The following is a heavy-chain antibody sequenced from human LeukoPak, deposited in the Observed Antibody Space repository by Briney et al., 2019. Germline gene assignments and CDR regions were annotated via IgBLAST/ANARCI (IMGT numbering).Heavy chain of an antibody. J-gene: IGHJ4*02. Sequence: ASVKVSCKASGYTFTGYYMHWVRQAPGQGLEWMGRINPNSGGTNYAQKFQGRVTMTRDTSISTAYMELSRLRSDDTAVYYCARDPLGGFGELLRDYWGQGTLVTVSS. CDR2: INPNSGGT. V-gene: IGHV1-2*06. D-gene: IGHD3-10*01. CDR3: ARDPLGGFGELLRDY. CDR1: GYTFTGYY.